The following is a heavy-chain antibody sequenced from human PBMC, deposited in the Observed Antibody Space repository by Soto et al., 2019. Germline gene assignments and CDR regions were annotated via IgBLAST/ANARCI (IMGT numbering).Heavy chain of an antibody. CDR2: VWHSGST. Sequence: SETLSLTCTVSGVSISGYYWIWIRQPPGKGLEWIGYVWHSGSTNYNPSLKSRVTISVDTSKNQFSLKLSSMTAEDTAVYSCASYGSGSYSFVYWGQGTLVTVSS. D-gene: IGHD3-10*01. CDR1: GVSISGYY. J-gene: IGHJ4*02. CDR3: ASYGSGSYSFVY. V-gene: IGHV4-59*08.